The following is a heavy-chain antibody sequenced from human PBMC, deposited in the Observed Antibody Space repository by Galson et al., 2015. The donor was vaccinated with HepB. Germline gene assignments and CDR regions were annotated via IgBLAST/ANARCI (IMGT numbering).Heavy chain of an antibody. V-gene: IGHV3-23*01. J-gene: IGHJ6*02. CDR2: ISGGGGST. Sequence: SLRLSCAASGFTFSSYAMSWVRQAPGKGLEWVSAISGGGGSTYYADSVKGRFTISRDNSKNTLYLQMNSLRAEDTAVYYCAKDPPRPYCSGGSCYVPYYYGMDVWGQGTTVTVSS. CDR3: AKDPPRPYCSGGSCYVPYYYGMDV. D-gene: IGHD2-15*01. CDR1: GFTFSSYA.